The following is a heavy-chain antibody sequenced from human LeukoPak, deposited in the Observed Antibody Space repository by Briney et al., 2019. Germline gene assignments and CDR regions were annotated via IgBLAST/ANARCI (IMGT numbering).Heavy chain of an antibody. Sequence: GGSLRLSCSASGFTFSSYDMNWVRQAPGQGLEYVSAISSDGGGTYYADSVKGRFTISRDNSKNTLYLQMNSLRVEDTAVYYCAKDRALVRSAYFDYWGQGTLVIASS. D-gene: IGHD2-21*01. CDR3: AKDRALVRSAYFDY. J-gene: IGHJ4*02. V-gene: IGHV3-64*04. CDR2: ISSDGGGT. CDR1: GFTFSSYD.